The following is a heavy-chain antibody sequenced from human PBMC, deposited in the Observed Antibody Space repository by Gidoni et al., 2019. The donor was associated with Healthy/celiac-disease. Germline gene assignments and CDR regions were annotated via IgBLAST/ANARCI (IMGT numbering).Heavy chain of an antibody. D-gene: IGHD1-1*01. CDR2: ISGSGGST. V-gene: IGHV3-23*01. Sequence: EVQLLEYGGGLVQPGGSLRLSCAASGFTFSSYAMSWVRQAPGKGLEWVSAISGSGGSTYYADSVKGRFTISRDNSKNTLYLQMNSLRAEDTAVYYCAGENWNDDAAFDYWGQGTLVTVSS. J-gene: IGHJ4*02. CDR3: AGENWNDDAAFDY. CDR1: GFTFSSYA.